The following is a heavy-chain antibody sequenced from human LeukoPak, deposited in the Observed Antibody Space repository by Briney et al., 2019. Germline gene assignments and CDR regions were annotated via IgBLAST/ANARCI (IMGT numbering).Heavy chain of an antibody. Sequence: ASVKVSCKVSGYTLTELSMHWVRQAPGKGLEWMGGFDPEDGETIYAQKFQGRVTMTEDTSTDTAYMELSSLRSEDTVVYYCATEYYYGSGSYPRGNAFDIWGQGTMVTVSS. V-gene: IGHV1-24*01. CDR3: ATEYYYGSGSYPRGNAFDI. D-gene: IGHD3-10*01. J-gene: IGHJ3*02. CDR2: FDPEDGET. CDR1: GYTLTELS.